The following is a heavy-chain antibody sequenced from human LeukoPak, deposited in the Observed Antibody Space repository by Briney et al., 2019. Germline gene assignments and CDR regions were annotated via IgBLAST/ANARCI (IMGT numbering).Heavy chain of an antibody. CDR1: GGSFSGYY. J-gene: IGHJ6*03. CDR2: INHSGST. CDR3: ASLRVGSSFGYQFYMDV. Sequence: SETLSLTCAVYGGSFSGYYWSWLRQPPGKGLEWIGEINHSGSTNYNPSLKSRVTISVDTSKKQFSLKLNSVTAADTAVYYCASLRVGSSFGYQFYMDVWGKGTTVTVSS. V-gene: IGHV4-34*01. D-gene: IGHD6-13*01.